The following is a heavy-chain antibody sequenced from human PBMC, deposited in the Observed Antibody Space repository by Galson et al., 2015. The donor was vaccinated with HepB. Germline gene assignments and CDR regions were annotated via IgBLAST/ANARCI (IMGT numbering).Heavy chain of an antibody. CDR3: AREAFFFSDYYDSSGPNLLNWFDP. CDR2: ISYDGSNK. D-gene: IGHD3-22*01. V-gene: IGHV3-30*14. Sequence: SLRLSCAASGFTFSSYAMHWVRQAPGKGLEWVAVISYDGSNKYYADSVKGRFTISRDNSKNTLYLQMNSLRAEDTAVYYCAREAFFFSDYYDSSGPNLLNWFDPWGQGTLVTVSS. J-gene: IGHJ5*02. CDR1: GFTFSSYA.